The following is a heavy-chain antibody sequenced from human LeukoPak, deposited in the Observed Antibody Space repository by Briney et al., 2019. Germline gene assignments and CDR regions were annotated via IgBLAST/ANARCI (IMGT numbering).Heavy chain of an antibody. CDR2: ISDHGKSR. D-gene: IGHD6-13*01. Sequence: GGSLSLSCVASGFIFSNYEMNWVRQTPGKGLEWVSYISDHGKSRNYVDSVKGRFTISRDNAKNSLYLQMNSLRVEDTASYFCARARIAAPLLDYWGQGTLVTVSS. J-gene: IGHJ4*02. V-gene: IGHV3-48*03. CDR3: ARARIAAPLLDY. CDR1: GFIFSNYE.